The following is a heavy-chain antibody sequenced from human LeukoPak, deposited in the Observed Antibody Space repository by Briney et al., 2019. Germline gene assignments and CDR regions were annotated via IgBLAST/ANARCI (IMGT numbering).Heavy chain of an antibody. CDR1: GFTFSSYG. CDR3: AKDLIAADPYYFDY. Sequence: GGSLRLSCAASGFTFSSYGMHWVRQAPGKELEWVAFIRYDGSNKYYADSVKGRFTISRDNSKNTLYLQMNSLRAEDTAVYYCAKDLIAADPYYFDYWGQGTLVTVSS. V-gene: IGHV3-30*02. J-gene: IGHJ4*02. D-gene: IGHD6-13*01. CDR2: IRYDGSNK.